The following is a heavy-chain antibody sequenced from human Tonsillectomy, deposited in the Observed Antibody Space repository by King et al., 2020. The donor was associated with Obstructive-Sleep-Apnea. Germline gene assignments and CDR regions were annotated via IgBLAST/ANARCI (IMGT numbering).Heavy chain of an antibody. Sequence: VQLVESGGGVVQPGRSLRLSCAASGFTFSSYAMHWVRQAPGKGLEWVAVISYDGSNKYYADSVKGRFTISRDNSKNTLYLQMNSLRAEDTAVYYCARVRGSGYYYDAFDIWGQGTMVTVSS. CDR2: ISYDGSNK. CDR3: ARVRGSGYYYDAFDI. V-gene: IGHV3-30*04. D-gene: IGHD3-22*01. J-gene: IGHJ3*02. CDR1: GFTFSSYA.